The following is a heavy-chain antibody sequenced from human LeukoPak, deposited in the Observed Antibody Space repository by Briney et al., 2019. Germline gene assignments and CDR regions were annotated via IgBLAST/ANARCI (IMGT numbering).Heavy chain of an antibody. V-gene: IGHV4-4*07. Sequence: PPETLSLTCPVSGGSTSSYYWTWIRQPAGKGLEWIGRIYSGGSPNYNPSLNSRLTMSLDTSNNQYSLRLSSVTAADTAVYYCARGRDSSSTFDYWGQGILVTVSS. CDR2: IYSGGSP. CDR3: ARGRDSSSTFDY. CDR1: GGSTSSYY. J-gene: IGHJ4*02. D-gene: IGHD6-6*01.